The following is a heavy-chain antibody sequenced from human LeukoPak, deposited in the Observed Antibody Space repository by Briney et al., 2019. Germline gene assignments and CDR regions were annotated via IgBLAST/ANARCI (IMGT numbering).Heavy chain of an antibody. J-gene: IGHJ3*02. V-gene: IGHV1-69*04. CDR2: IIPILGIA. Sequence: GASVKVSFKASGGTFSSYAVSWVRQAPGQGLEWMGRIIPILGIANYAQKFQGRVTITADKSTSTAYMELSSLRSEDTAVYYCAHTRGIAVAGKRVDAFDIWGQGTMVTVSS. CDR1: GGTFSSYA. D-gene: IGHD6-19*01. CDR3: AHTRGIAVAGKRVDAFDI.